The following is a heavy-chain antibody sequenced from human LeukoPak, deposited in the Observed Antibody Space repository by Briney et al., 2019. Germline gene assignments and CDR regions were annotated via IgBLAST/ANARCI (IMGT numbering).Heavy chain of an antibody. V-gene: IGHV4-39*01. CDR3: ARLWSGDRPPDY. CDR2: IYYSGST. J-gene: IGHJ4*02. D-gene: IGHD3-3*01. Sequence: SETLSLTCTVSGGSISGDSYYWGWIRQPPGKGLEWIGSIYYSGSTYYNPSLKSRVTISVDTSKSQISLKLRSVTAADTAMYYCARLWSGDRPPDYWGQGTLVTVSS. CDR1: GGSISGDSYY.